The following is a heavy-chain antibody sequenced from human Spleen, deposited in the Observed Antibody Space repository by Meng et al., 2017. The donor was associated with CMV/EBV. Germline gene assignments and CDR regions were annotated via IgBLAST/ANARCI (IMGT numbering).Heavy chain of an antibody. D-gene: IGHD3-22*01. CDR2: INHSGST. Sequence: QVQRQQWGAGLFKPSETLSLTCAVYGGSFSGYYWSWIRQPPGKGLEWIGEINHSGSTNYNPSLKSRVTISVDTSKNQFSLKLSSVTAADTAVYYCVWTTYDSSTLVDYWGQGTLVTVSS. V-gene: IGHV4-34*01. CDR3: VWTTYDSSTLVDY. J-gene: IGHJ4*02. CDR1: GGSFSGYY.